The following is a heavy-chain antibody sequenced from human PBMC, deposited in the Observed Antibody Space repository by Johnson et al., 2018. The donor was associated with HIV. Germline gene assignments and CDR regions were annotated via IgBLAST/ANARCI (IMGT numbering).Heavy chain of an antibody. J-gene: IGHJ3*02. V-gene: IGHV3-33*06. Sequence: QVLLVESGGGAVQPGRSLRLSCAASGFTFSSYGMHWVRQAPGKGLEWVAVIWFDGTNKYYADSVKGRFTISRDNSKNTLYLQMNSLRAEDTAVYYCAKGYGGNGGAFDIWGQGTMVTVSS. CDR3: AKGYGGNGGAFDI. CDR1: GFTFSSYG. D-gene: IGHD4-23*01. CDR2: IWFDGTNK.